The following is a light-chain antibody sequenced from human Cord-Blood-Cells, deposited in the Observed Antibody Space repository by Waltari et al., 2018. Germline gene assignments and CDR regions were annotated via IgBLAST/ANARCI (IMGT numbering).Light chain of an antibody. CDR3: CSYAGSSTYV. CDR2: EVS. V-gene: IGLV2-23*02. Sequence: QSALTQPASVSGSPGQSIHISCTGTSSDFGCYNLVSWYQQHPGKAPKLMIYEVSKRPSGVSNRFSGSKSGNTASLTISGLQAEDEADYYCCSYAGSSTYVFGTGTKVTVL. J-gene: IGLJ1*01. CDR1: SSDFGCYNL.